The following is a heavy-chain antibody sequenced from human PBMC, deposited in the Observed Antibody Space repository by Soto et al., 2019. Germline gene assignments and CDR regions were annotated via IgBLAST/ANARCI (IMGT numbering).Heavy chain of an antibody. CDR2: IYTGGST. J-gene: IGHJ5*02. Sequence: EVQLVESGGGLIQPGGSLRLSCAASGLTVSSDYMSWVRQAPGKGLEWVSVIYTGGSTYYADSVKGRFTFSRDNSKNTLYLQMNSLRAEDTAVYYCARAYGGNPALFDPWGQGTLVTVSS. CDR1: GLTVSSDY. V-gene: IGHV3-53*01. D-gene: IGHD4-17*01. CDR3: ARAYGGNPALFDP.